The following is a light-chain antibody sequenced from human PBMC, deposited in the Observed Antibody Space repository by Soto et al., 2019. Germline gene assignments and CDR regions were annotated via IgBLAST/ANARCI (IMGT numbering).Light chain of an antibody. Sequence: DIVMTQSPLSLPVTPGEPASISCRSSQSPLHSNGYNYLDWYLQKPGQSPQLLIYLGSNRASGVPDRFSGSGSGTDVTLKVNRVEAEDVGVYYCMQTLQTPRTFGQGTKVEIK. CDR2: LGS. V-gene: IGKV2-28*01. J-gene: IGKJ1*01. CDR3: MQTLQTPRT. CDR1: QSPLHSNGYNY.